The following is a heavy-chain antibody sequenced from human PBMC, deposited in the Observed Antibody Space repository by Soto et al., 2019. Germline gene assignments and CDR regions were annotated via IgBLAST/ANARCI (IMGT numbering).Heavy chain of an antibody. Sequence: QVQLVESGGGVVQPGRSLRLSCAASGFTFSSYGMHWVRQAPGKGLEWVAVISYDGSNKYYADSVKGRFTISRDNSKNTLYLQMNSLRAEETAVYYCAKGYYYDSSGYYPYYFDYWGQGTLVTVSS. CDR1: GFTFSSYG. CDR3: AKGYYYDSSGYYPYYFDY. V-gene: IGHV3-30*18. CDR2: ISYDGSNK. J-gene: IGHJ4*02. D-gene: IGHD3-22*01.